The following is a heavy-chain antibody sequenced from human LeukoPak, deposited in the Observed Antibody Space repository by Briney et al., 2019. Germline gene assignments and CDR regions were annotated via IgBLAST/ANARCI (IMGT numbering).Heavy chain of an antibody. CDR2: IILILGIA. J-gene: IGHJ3*02. Sequence: SVKVSCKASGGTFSSYAISWVRQAPGQGREGMGRIILILGIANYAQKFQGRVTITADKSTSTAYMELSSLRSEDTAVYYCARDYYDSSARKGAFDIWGQGTMVTVSS. CDR3: ARDYYDSSARKGAFDI. V-gene: IGHV1-69*04. CDR1: GGTFSSYA. D-gene: IGHD3-22*01.